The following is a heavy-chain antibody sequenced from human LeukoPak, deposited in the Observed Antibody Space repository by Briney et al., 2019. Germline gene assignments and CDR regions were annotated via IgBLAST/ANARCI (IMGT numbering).Heavy chain of an antibody. CDR3: ARGHHSSGWYPLDY. Sequence: PGGSLRLSCAASGFTVSSNYMSWVRQAPGKGLEWVSVIYSGGSTYYADSVKGRFTISRDNSKNTLYLQMNSLRAADTAVYYCARGHHSSGWYPLDYWGQGTLVTVSS. V-gene: IGHV3-53*01. CDR1: GFTVSSNY. CDR2: IYSGGST. D-gene: IGHD6-19*01. J-gene: IGHJ4*02.